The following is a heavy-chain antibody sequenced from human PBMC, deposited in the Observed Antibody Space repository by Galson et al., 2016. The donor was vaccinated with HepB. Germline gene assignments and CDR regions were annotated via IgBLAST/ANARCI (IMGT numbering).Heavy chain of an antibody. CDR1: GFYFSDYS. D-gene: IGHD3-10*01. V-gene: IGHV3-48*02. CDR2: ISANSDST. J-gene: IGHJ6*02. CDR3: ARERAETVAQGVIRVHRSHYSYGRDV. Sequence: SLRLSCAASGFYFSDYSMNWVRQAPGKGLEWLSYISANSDSTYYADSVKGRFTISRDNAKNSLYLQMNSLRDEDTAVYYCARERAETVAQGVIRVHRSHYSYGRDVWGQGTPVTASS.